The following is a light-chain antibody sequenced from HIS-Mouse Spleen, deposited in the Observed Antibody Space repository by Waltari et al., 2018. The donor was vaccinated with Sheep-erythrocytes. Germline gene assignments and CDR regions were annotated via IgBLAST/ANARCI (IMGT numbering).Light chain of an antibody. CDR2: DDS. CDR1: RIGRQG. CDR3: QVWDSSSDHPYV. J-gene: IGLJ1*01. Sequence: SYVLTQPPPVSVSPGQTARITCGGNRIGRQGVHNYQQKPDPAPVPVVYDDSDRPSGIPGRFSGSNSGNTATLTISRVEAGDEADYYCQVWDSSSDHPYVFGTGTQVTVL. V-gene: IGLV3-21*02.